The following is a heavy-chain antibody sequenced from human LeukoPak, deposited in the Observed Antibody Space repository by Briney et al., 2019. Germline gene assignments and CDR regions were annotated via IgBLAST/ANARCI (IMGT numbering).Heavy chain of an antibody. CDR3: ARGASVVAGNDNAFDI. CDR1: GFAFAEFG. Sequence: GGSLRLSCTASGFAFAEFGLSWVRQAPGKGLEWVSSISTSSSYIYYADSVKGRFTISRDNAKKSLYLQMNSLRADDTAVYYCARGASVVAGNDNAFDIWGQGTMVTVSS. J-gene: IGHJ3*02. D-gene: IGHD6-19*01. CDR2: ISTSSSYI. V-gene: IGHV3-21*01.